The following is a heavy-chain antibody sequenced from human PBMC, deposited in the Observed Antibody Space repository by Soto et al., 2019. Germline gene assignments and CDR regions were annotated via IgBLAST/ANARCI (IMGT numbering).Heavy chain of an antibody. V-gene: IGHV4-31*03. CDR3: ARERNYDSSGYSYYYGMDV. CDR2: IYYSGST. D-gene: IGHD3-22*01. Sequence: QVQLQESGPGLVKPSRTLSLTCTVSGGSISSGGYYWSWIRQHPGKGLEWIGYIYYSGSTYYNPSLKSRVTISVDTAKNQFSLKLSSVTAADTAVYYCARERNYDSSGYSYYYGMDVWGQGTTVTVSS. J-gene: IGHJ6*02. CDR1: GGSISSGGYY.